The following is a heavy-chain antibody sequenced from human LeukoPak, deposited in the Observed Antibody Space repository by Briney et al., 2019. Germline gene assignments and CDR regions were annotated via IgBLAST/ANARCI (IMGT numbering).Heavy chain of an antibody. CDR2: ISGGAPST. J-gene: IGHJ4*02. CDR1: GFTFSSYA. CDR3: AKLYGSGTHYPIDY. D-gene: IGHD3-10*01. Sequence: GGPLRLSCAASGFTFSSYAMSWVRQAPGKGLAWVSAISGGAPSTYYADSVKGRFTMSRDNSKHTLYLQMNSLRAEDTGVYYCAKLYGSGTHYPIDYWGQGILVTVSS. V-gene: IGHV3-23*01.